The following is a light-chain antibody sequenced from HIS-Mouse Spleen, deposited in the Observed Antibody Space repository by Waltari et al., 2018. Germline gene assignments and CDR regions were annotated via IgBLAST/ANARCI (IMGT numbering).Light chain of an antibody. Sequence: QSALTQPASVSGSPGQSITISCTGTSSDVGSYNLFSWYQHHPGNAPKLMIYEGSRRPSGFSNRFSGSKSGNTASLTISGLQAEDEADYYCCSYAGSSTDVVFGGGTKLTVL. CDR3: CSYAGSSTDVV. CDR1: SSDVGSYNL. J-gene: IGLJ2*01. V-gene: IGLV2-23*01. CDR2: EGS.